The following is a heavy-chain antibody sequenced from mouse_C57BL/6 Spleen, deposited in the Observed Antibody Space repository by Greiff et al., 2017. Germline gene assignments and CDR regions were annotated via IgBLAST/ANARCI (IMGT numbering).Heavy chain of an antibody. CDR2: INTNNGGT. Sequence: EVQLQQSGPELVQPGASVKIPCKASGYPFTDYYMDWVKQSHGKSLEWIGDINTNNGGTIYNQTLKGKAKLTVDKYSSSSYMELRILTSEDTAVYYCARRYYGYAAWFAYWGQGTLVTVSA. J-gene: IGHJ3*01. V-gene: IGHV1-18*01. CDR1: GYPFTDYY. D-gene: IGHD2-2*01. CDR3: ARRYYGYAAWFAY.